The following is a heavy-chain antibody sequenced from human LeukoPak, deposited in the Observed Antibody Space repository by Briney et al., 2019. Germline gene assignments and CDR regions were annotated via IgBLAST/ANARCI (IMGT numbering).Heavy chain of an antibody. D-gene: IGHD6-13*01. CDR1: GGSISSYY. J-gene: IGHJ4*02. CDR2: IYTSGST. Sequence: SETLSLTCTVSGGSISSYYWSWIRQSPGKGLEWIGRIYTSGSTNYNPSLKSRVTISLDTSQNQFSLKLSSLTAADTAVYYCARGVVAAAGRTFDFWGQGTLVTVSS. CDR3: ARGVVAAAGRTFDF. V-gene: IGHV4-4*07.